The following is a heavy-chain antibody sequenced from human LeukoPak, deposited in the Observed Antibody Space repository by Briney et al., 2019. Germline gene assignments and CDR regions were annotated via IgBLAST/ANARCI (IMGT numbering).Heavy chain of an antibody. J-gene: IGHJ4*02. CDR3: ARDRSTVAAWVDY. V-gene: IGHV3-48*04. D-gene: IGHD4-23*01. CDR1: GFTFSSYS. Sequence: GGSLRLSCAASGFTFSSYSMNWVRQAPGKGLEWVSYISGSGTTIYYADSVKGRFTISRDNAKNSLYLQMNSLRAEDTAVYFCARDRSTVAAWVDYWGQGTLVTVSS. CDR2: ISGSGTTI.